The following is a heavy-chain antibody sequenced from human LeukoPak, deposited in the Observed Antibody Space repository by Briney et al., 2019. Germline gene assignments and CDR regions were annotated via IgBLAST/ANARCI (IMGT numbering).Heavy chain of an antibody. D-gene: IGHD3-9*01. CDR3: ARVPLRYFDWLTYYYYMDV. CDR1: GYTFTSYG. J-gene: IGHJ6*03. CDR2: ISACNGNT. V-gene: IGHV1-18*01. Sequence: GASVKVSCKASGYTFTSYGISWVRQAPGQGLEWMGWISACNGNTNYAQKLQGRVTMTTDTSTSTAYMELRSLRSDDTAVYYCARVPLRYFDWLTYYYYMDVWGKGTTVTISS.